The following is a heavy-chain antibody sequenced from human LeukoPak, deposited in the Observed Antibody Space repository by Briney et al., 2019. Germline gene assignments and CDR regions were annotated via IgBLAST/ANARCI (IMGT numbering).Heavy chain of an antibody. Sequence: GGSLRLSCAASGFTFSSYAMSWVRQAPGKGLEWVSAISGSGGSTYYADSVKGRFTISRDNSKNTLYLQMNSVRAEDTAVYYCARGYCSGGTCYLVENWLDPWGQGTLVTVSS. J-gene: IGHJ5*02. CDR3: ARGYCSGGTCYLVENWLDP. CDR1: GFTFSSYA. CDR2: ISGSGGST. D-gene: IGHD2-15*01. V-gene: IGHV3-23*01.